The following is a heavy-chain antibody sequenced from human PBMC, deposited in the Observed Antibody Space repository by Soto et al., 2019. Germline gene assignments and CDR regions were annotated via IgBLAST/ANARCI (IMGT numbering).Heavy chain of an antibody. Sequence: GGSLRLSCAASGFTFSDYVMHWVRQAPGKGLEYVSAISSNGGSTYYANSVKGRFTISRDNSKNTLYPQMGSLRAEDMAVYYCARGGASPPLYNWFDPWGQGTLVTVSS. CDR2: ISSNGGST. CDR3: ARGGASPPLYNWFDP. J-gene: IGHJ5*02. CDR1: GFTFSDYV. V-gene: IGHV3-64*01.